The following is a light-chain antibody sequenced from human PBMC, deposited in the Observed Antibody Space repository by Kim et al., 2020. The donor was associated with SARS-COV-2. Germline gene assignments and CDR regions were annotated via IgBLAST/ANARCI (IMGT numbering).Light chain of an antibody. CDR3: QSYDSSNVV. J-gene: IGLJ2*01. V-gene: IGLV6-57*01. CDR1: SGSIARNY. CDR2: EDN. Sequence: GKTVTISSTRSSGSIARNYGQWDPKRPGSTPTTVIYEDNRRPSGVPDRFSGSIDSSSNSASLTISGLKTEDEADYYCQSYDSSNVVFGGGTQLTVL.